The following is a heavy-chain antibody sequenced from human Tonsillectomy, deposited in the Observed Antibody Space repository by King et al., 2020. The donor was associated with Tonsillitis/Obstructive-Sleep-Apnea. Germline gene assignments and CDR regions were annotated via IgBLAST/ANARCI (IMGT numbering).Heavy chain of an antibody. Sequence: VQLVESGGGVVQPGNSLTISCAASGFSLRTYGMHWVRQAPGKGLEWVAVLWYDGTNKYYADSVKGRFTVSRDNSKNTLYLQMNSLRAEDTAVNYCARDQLSSDNHADYWGQGTLVTVSS. D-gene: IGHD2-15*01. CDR2: LWYDGTNK. V-gene: IGHV3-33*01. CDR3: ARDQLSSDNHADY. CDR1: GFSLRTYG. J-gene: IGHJ4*02.